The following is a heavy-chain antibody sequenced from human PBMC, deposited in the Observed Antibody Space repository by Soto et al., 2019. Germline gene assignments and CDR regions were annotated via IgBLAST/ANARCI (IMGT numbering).Heavy chain of an antibody. Sequence: PGGSLRLSCAASGFTFSSYSMNWVRQAPGKGLEWVSSISSSSSYIYYADSVKGRFTISRDNAKNSLYLQMNSLRAEDTAVYYCARDGFNAGDFDYWGQGTLVTVSS. V-gene: IGHV3-21*01. CDR3: ARDGFNAGDFDY. J-gene: IGHJ4*02. CDR2: ISSSSSYI. CDR1: GFTFSSYS. D-gene: IGHD3-10*01.